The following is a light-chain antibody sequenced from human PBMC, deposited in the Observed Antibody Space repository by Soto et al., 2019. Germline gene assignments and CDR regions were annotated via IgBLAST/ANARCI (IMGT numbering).Light chain of an antibody. CDR1: SSDVGGYNS. Sequence: QSALTQPASVSGSPGQAIAISCTGTSSDVGGYNSVSWYQQYPGQAPKLMIHDVSNRPSGVSNRFAGSTSGNTASLPFSGLQANDEADYYCSSFTTSTSYVFGSGSKVPV. CDR2: DVS. CDR3: SSFTTSTSYV. V-gene: IGLV2-14*01. J-gene: IGLJ1*01.